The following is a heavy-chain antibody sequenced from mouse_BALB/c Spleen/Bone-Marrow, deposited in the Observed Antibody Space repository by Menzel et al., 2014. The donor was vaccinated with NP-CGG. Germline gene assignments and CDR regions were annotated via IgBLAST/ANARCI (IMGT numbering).Heavy chain of an antibody. J-gene: IGHJ4*01. CDR3: ARGGGSSYNYAKDY. V-gene: IGHV3-8*02. D-gene: IGHD1-1*01. Sequence: VQLKESGPSLVKPSQTLSLTCSVTGDSITSGYWNWIRKFPGNKLEYMGYISYSGSTYYNPSLKSRISITRDTSKNQYYLQLNSVTTENTATYCCARGGGSSYNYAKDYWGQGTSVTVTS. CDR1: GDSITSGY. CDR2: ISYSGST.